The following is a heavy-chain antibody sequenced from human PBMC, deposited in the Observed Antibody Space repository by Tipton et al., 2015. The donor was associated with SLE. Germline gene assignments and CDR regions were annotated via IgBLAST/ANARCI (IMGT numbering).Heavy chain of an antibody. D-gene: IGHD6-13*01. Sequence: TLSLTCAVSGGSISSGGYSWSWIRQPPGKGLEWIGSIYHSGNTYYNPSLKSRVTISVDTSKNQFSLKLSSVTAADTAVYYCARDTHLGEQQPFDYWGQGTLVTVSS. V-gene: IGHV4-30-2*03. CDR1: GGSISSGGYS. CDR3: ARDTHLGEQQPFDY. J-gene: IGHJ4*02. CDR2: IYHSGNT.